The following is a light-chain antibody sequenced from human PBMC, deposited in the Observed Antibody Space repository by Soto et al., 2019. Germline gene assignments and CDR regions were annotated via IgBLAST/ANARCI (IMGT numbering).Light chain of an antibody. V-gene: IGLV1-47*01. CDR2: TNN. J-gene: IGLJ3*02. CDR1: SSNIGSNY. CDR3: AAWDDSLSGWV. Sequence: QSVLTQPPSESGTPGQRVTISCSGSSSNIGSNYVYWYQQLPGTSPKLLIYTNNQRPSGVPDRFSGSKSGSSASLAISGLRSEDEAEYYCAAWDDSLSGWVFGGGTKVTVL.